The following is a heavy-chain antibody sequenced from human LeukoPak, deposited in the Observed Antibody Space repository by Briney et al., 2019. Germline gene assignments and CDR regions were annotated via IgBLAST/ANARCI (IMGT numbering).Heavy chain of an antibody. CDR3: ARGSDFGDY. CDR1: GGSISSYY. Sequence: SETLSLTCTVSGGSISSYYWSWIRQPPGKGLEWIGYMSYSGSTNYNPSLKSRVTMSINTSKNQFSLRLSSVTAADTAAYYCARGSDFGDYWGQGTLVTVSS. D-gene: IGHD4-17*01. CDR2: MSYSGST. J-gene: IGHJ4*02. V-gene: IGHV4-59*01.